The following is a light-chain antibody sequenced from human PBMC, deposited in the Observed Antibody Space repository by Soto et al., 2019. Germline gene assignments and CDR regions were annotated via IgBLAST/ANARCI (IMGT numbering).Light chain of an antibody. V-gene: IGKV1-5*03. J-gene: IGKJ1*01. CDR2: KAS. CDR1: QSISVW. Sequence: DLQMTQSPSTLSASVGDRDTITCRASQSISVWLAWYQQKAGKAPNLLIYKASRLESGVPSRFSGSGSETEFTLTISGLQPGDSATYYCQQYNSYSPTFGQGTKVDIK. CDR3: QQYNSYSPT.